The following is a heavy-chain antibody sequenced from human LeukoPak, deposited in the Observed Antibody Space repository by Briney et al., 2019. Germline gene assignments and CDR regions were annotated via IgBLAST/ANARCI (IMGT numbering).Heavy chain of an antibody. Sequence: PGGSLRLSCAASGFTVSSNYMSWVRQAPGKGLEWVSVIYSGGSTYYADSVKGRFTISRHNSKNTLYLQMNSLRAEDTAVYYCARGYRYGSGSYHNYWGQGTLVTVSS. CDR1: GFTVSSNY. CDR2: IYSGGST. V-gene: IGHV3-53*04. D-gene: IGHD3-10*01. CDR3: ARGYRYGSGSYHNY. J-gene: IGHJ4*02.